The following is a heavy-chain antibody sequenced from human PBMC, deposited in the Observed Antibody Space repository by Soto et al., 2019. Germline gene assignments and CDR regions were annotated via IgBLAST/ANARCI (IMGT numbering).Heavy chain of an antibody. CDR1: CDTLRSYA. CDR2: IIPIFGTA. J-gene: IGHJ4*01. CDR3: ARSFVRIYCRIPRCDVRTRDY. D-gene: IGHD3-3*01. V-gene: IGHV1-69*01. Sequence: SAEFCCPASCDTLRSYASSGVRKAPGDGLEWMGGIIPIFGTANYAQKFQGRVTITADESTSTAYMELSSLRSEDTAVYYCARSFVRIYCRIPRCDVRTRDYRG.